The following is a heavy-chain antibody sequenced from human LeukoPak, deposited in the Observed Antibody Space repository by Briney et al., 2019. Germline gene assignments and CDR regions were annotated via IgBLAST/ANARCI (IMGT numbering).Heavy chain of an antibody. V-gene: IGHV4-39*01. D-gene: IGHD5-12*01. J-gene: IGHJ4*02. CDR1: GGSISSSSYY. CDR3: ARQESGMVATSNQYYFDY. CDR2: IYYSGST. Sequence: PSETLSLTCTVSGGSISSSSYYWGWIRQPPGKGLEWIGSIYYSGSTYYNPSLKSRVTISVATSKNQFSLKLTSVTAADTAVYYCARQESGMVATSNQYYFDYWGQGTLVTVSS.